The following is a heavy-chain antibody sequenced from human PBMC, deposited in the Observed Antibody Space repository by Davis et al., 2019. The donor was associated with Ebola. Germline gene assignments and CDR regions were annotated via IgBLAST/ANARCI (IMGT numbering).Heavy chain of an antibody. Sequence: GESLKISCKGSGYSFTSYGITWVRQAPGRGLEWLGWISAYNGNTNYAQNLQGRVTMTTDTSTRTAYMELSSLRPDDTAVYYCGREVGITGDAVDVWGQGTMVTVTA. CDR2: ISAYNGNT. J-gene: IGHJ3*01. V-gene: IGHV1-18*04. CDR3: GREVGITGDAVDV. CDR1: GYSFTSYG. D-gene: IGHD1-14*01.